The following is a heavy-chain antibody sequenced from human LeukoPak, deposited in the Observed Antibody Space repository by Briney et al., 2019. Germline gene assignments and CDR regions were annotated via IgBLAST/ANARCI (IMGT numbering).Heavy chain of an antibody. J-gene: IGHJ4*02. CDR3: ARSAAAAAHLDY. CDR1: GGSISSGTCY. CDR2: IYTSGST. V-gene: IGHV4-61*02. D-gene: IGHD6-13*01. Sequence: SETLSLTCTVSGGSISSGTCYWSWIRQPAGKGLQWIGRIYTSGSTNYNPSLKSRVTISVDTSKNQFSLKLSSVTAADTAVYYCARSAAAAAHLDYWGQGTLVTVSS.